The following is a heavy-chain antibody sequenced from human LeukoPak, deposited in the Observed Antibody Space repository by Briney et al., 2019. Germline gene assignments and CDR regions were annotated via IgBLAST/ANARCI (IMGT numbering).Heavy chain of an antibody. CDR1: GFTFSGYE. D-gene: IGHD5-18*01. V-gene: IGHV3-48*03. CDR2: ISSSGSTI. J-gene: IGHJ4*01. CDR3: ARDQGYSYGDDLFDY. Sequence: PGGSLRLSCAASGFTFSGYEMNWVRRAPGKGLEWVSYISSSGSTIYYADSVKGRFTISRDNAKNSLYLQMNSLRAEDTAVYYCARDQGYSYGDDLFDYWGHGTLVTVSS.